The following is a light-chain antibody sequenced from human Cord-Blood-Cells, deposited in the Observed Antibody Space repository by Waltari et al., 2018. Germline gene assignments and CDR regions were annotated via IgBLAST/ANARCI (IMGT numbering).Light chain of an antibody. J-gene: IGKJ5*01. CDR1: QSVSSY. CDR2: DAS. V-gene: IGKV3-11*01. CDR3: QLRSNWPPLT. Sequence: EIVLTQSPATLSLSPGERATLSCRASQSVSSYLAWYQQKPGQAPRLLIYDASNRATGIPARFSGSGSGTDFTLTISSLEPEDFAVYYCQLRSNWPPLTFGQGTRLEIK.